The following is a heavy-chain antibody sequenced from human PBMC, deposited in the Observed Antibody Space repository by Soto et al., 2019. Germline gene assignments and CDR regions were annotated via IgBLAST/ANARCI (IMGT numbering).Heavy chain of an antibody. Sequence: QVQLVQSGAEVKKHGSSVKVSCKASGGTFSSHGVSWVRQAPGQGLEWMGQIIPVLGAPKYAEKFQGRVTITADESTSTAYMELSSLRSEDTAVYYCARERPNTIFGVVIFYGMDVWGQGTTVTVSS. D-gene: IGHD3-3*01. J-gene: IGHJ6*02. V-gene: IGHV1-69*01. CDR3: ARERPNTIFGVVIFYGMDV. CDR1: GGTFSSHG. CDR2: IIPVLGAP.